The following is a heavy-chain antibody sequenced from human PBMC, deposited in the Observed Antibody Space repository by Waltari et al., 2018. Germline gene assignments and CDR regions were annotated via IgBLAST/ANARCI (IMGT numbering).Heavy chain of an antibody. CDR3: TRGTSYGYSSDY. V-gene: IGHV3-73*01. Sequence: EVQLVASGGGLVQPGGYLKLSCAASGFTSSAPARHWAAPRSGKGLEWVGRIRSKANSYATAYAASVKGRFTISRDDSKNTAYLQMNSLKTEDTAVYYCTRGTSYGYSSDYWGQGTLVTVSS. CDR1: GFTSSAPA. CDR2: IRSKANSYAT. D-gene: IGHD5-18*01. J-gene: IGHJ4*02.